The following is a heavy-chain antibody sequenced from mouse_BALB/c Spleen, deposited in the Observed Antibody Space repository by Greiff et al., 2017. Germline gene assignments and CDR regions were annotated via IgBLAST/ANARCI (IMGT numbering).Heavy chain of an antibody. CDR2: IYPGDGDT. J-gene: IGHJ4*01. V-gene: IGHV1-80*01. CDR1: GYAFSSYW. CDR3: ARLDGNYHYAMDY. Sequence: VQLVESGAELVRPGSSVKISCKASGYAFSSYWLNWVKQRPGQGLEWIGQIYPGDGDTNYNGKFKGKATLTADKSSSTAYMQLSSLTSEDSAVYFCARLDGNYHYAMDYWGQGTSVTVSS. D-gene: IGHD2-1*01.